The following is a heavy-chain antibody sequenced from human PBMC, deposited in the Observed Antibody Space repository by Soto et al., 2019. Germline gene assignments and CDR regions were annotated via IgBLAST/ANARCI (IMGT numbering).Heavy chain of an antibody. D-gene: IGHD3-22*01. CDR2: INPSGGST. CDR1: GYTFTSYY. Sequence: ASVKVSCKASGYTFTSYYMHWVRQAPGQGLEWMGIINPSGGSTSYAQKFQGRVTMTRDTSTSTVYMELNSLRAEDTAVYYCAKDTGYYYGFDYWGQGTLVTVSS. CDR3: AKDTGYYYGFDY. V-gene: IGHV1-46*01. J-gene: IGHJ4*02.